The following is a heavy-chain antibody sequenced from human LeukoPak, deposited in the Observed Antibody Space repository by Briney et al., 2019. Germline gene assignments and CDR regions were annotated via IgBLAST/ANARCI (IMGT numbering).Heavy chain of an antibody. CDR2: INSDGSST. V-gene: IGHV3-74*01. D-gene: IGHD1-26*01. Sequence: PGGSLRLSCAASGFTFSSYWMHWVRQAPGTGLVWVSRINSDGSSTSYADSVKGRFTISRDNAKNTLYLQMNSLRAEDTAVYYCARDGGELRAPFDYWGQGTLVTVSS. CDR1: GFTFSSYW. CDR3: ARDGGELRAPFDY. J-gene: IGHJ4*02.